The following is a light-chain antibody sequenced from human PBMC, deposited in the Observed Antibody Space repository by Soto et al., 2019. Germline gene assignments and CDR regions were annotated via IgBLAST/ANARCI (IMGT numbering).Light chain of an antibody. Sequence: DVVMTQTPLSLSVAPGQPASISCKSSQSLLPLTGETFLFWYRQIPGQAPRLLIYDASNRDTGIQDRFSGGGSGTDFPLTISSLEPEDFALYYCQQRSNMPPTFGQGTRLEI. CDR1: QSLLPLTGETF. V-gene: IGKV2D-29*01. CDR2: DAS. CDR3: QQRSNMPPT. J-gene: IGKJ5*01.